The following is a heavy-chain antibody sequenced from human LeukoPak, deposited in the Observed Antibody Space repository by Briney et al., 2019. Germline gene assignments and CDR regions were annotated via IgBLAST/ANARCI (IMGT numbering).Heavy chain of an antibody. CDR3: TTESSSWYSYGY. CDR2: IKSKTDGGTT. V-gene: IGHV3-15*01. Sequence: GGALRLSCAASGFTFSNAWMSWVRQAPGKGLECVGRIKSKTDGGTTDYAAPVKGRFTISRDDSKNTLYLQMNSLKTEDTAVYYCTTESSSWYSYGYWGQGTLVTVSS. J-gene: IGHJ4*02. CDR1: GFTFSNAW. D-gene: IGHD6-13*01.